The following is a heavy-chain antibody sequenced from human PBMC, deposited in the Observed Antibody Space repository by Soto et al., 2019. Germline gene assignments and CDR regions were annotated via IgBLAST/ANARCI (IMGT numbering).Heavy chain of an antibody. CDR2: ISARSDNT. CDR3: AKRGDSCYYGMNV. J-gene: IGHJ6*02. D-gene: IGHD3-16*01. CDR1: GFTFYSYA. V-gene: IGHV3-23*01. Sequence: EVQLLASGGGLVQPGGSLRLSCAASGFTFYSYAMDWVRQAPGKGLEWVSSISARSDNTYYADSVKGRFTISRDHSKSTLYLQVNSLRAEDTAIYYCAKRGDSCYYGMNVWGQGTTVTVSS.